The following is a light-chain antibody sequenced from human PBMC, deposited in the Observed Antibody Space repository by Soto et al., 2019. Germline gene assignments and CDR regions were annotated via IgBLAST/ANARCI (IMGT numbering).Light chain of an antibody. V-gene: IGLV2-14*01. CDR3: VSHKSAYAPV. CDR2: GVT. CDR1: SSDIGAYNY. Sequence: QSALPQPAFVSGSPGQSITIYCTGTSSDIGAYNYVSWYQQYPGKAPKLMIYGVTNRPSGVSNRCSGSQNGNTASLPISGLQAEDEADYYCVSHKSAYAPVFGTWTNVT. J-gene: IGLJ1*01.